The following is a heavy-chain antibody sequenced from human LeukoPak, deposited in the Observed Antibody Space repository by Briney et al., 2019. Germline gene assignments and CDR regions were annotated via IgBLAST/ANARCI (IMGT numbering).Heavy chain of an antibody. CDR1: GGSLSSYY. CDR2: IYTSGST. Sequence: PSETLSLTCTVSGGSLSSYYWSWLRQPAGKGLEWIGRIYTSGSTNYNPSLKSRVTMSVDTSKNQFSLKLSSVTAADTAVYYCAGGYCSGGSCYSFDYWGQGTLVTVSS. CDR3: AGGYCSGGSCYSFDY. D-gene: IGHD2-15*01. J-gene: IGHJ4*02. V-gene: IGHV4-4*07.